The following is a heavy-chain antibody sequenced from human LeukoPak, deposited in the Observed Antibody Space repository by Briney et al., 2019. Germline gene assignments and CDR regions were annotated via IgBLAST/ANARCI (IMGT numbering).Heavy chain of an antibody. CDR3: ATSYYDSSGYGGDY. D-gene: IGHD3-22*01. CDR1: GYTFSDYA. Sequence: ASVKVSCKASGYTFSDYAIHWVRQAPGQGLEWMGIINPSGGSTSYAQKFQGRVTMTRDTSTSTVYMELSSLRSEDTAVYYCATSYYDSSGYGGDYWGQGTLVTVSS. J-gene: IGHJ4*02. V-gene: IGHV1-46*01. CDR2: INPSGGST.